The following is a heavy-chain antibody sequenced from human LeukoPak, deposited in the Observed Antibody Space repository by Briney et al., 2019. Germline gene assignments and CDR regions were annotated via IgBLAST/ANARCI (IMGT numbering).Heavy chain of an antibody. CDR2: ISETI. CDR3: VREVGRPKTFYIDS. D-gene: IGHD3-16*01. J-gene: IGHJ4*02. V-gene: IGHV3-48*04. CDR1: GFVFSRDN. Sequence: TGGSLRLSCIASGFVFSRDNMNWVRQAPGKGLEWVAHISETIYYADSVQGRFTISRDNAKNSLYLQMSNLRVGDTAMYYCVREVGRPKTFYIDSWGRGTPVTVSS.